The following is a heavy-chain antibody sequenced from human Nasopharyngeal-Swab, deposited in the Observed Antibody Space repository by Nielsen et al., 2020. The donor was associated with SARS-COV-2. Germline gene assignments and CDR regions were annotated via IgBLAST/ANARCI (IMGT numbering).Heavy chain of an antibody. J-gene: IGHJ3*02. Sequence: GASLKISCAASGFTFSSYDMHWVRQATGKVLERVSAIGTAGDTYYPGSVKGRFTISRENAKNSLYLQMNSLRAGDTAVYYCARVNYDSSGGDAFDIWGQGTMVTVSS. CDR3: ARVNYDSSGGDAFDI. CDR2: IGTAGDT. CDR1: GFTFSSYD. V-gene: IGHV3-13*01. D-gene: IGHD3-22*01.